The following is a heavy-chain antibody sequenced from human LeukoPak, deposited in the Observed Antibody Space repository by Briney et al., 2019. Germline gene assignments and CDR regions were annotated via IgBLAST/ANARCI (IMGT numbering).Heavy chain of an antibody. Sequence: PSETLSLTCTVSGGSISSYYWSWIRQPPGKGLEWIGYIYYSGSTNYNPSLKSRVTISVDTSKNQFSLKLSSVTAADTAVYYCARAVGDSSGYSQDYWGQGTLVTVSS. CDR2: IYYSGST. CDR1: GGSISSYY. CDR3: ARAVGDSSGYSQDY. J-gene: IGHJ4*02. V-gene: IGHV4-59*08. D-gene: IGHD3-22*01.